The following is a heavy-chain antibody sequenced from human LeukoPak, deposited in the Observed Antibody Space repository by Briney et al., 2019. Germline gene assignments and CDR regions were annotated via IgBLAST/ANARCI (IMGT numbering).Heavy chain of an antibody. CDR2: ISSSSSYI. V-gene: IGHV3-21*01. D-gene: IGHD2-2*01. J-gene: IGHJ4*02. CDR1: GFTFSSYS. CDR3: ARDLFPDCSSTSCYRGVEY. Sequence: GGSLRLSCAASGFTFSSYSMNWVRQAPGKGLEWVSSISSSSSYIYYADSVKGRFTISRDNSKNTLYLQMNSLRAEDTAVYYCARDLFPDCSSTSCYRGVEYWGQGTLVTVST.